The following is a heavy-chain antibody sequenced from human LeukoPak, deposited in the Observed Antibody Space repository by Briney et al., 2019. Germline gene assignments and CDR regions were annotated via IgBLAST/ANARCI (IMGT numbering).Heavy chain of an antibody. CDR3: ARDVSSVARRRWGDY. V-gene: IGHV3-7*01. D-gene: IGHD5-12*01. CDR1: GFTFSSYW. CDR2: IKQDGSEK. Sequence: GGSLRLSCAASGFTFSSYWMSWVRQAPGKWLEWVANIKQDGSEKYYVDSVKGRFTISRDNAKNSLYLQMNSLRAEDTAVYYCARDVSSVARRRWGDYWGQGTLVTVSS. J-gene: IGHJ4*02.